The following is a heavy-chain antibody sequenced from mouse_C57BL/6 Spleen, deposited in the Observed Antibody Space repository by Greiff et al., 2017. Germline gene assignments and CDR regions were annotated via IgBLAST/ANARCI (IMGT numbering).Heavy chain of an antibody. CDR2: IYPGDGDT. V-gene: IGHV1-80*01. Sequence: VKLQQSGAELVKPGASVKISCKASGYAFSSYWMNWVKQRPGKGLEWIGQIYPGDGDTNYNGKFKGKATLTADKSSSTAYMQLSSLTSEDSAVYFCARERDGYYFDYWGQGTTLTVSS. J-gene: IGHJ2*01. CDR3: ARERDGYYFDY. D-gene: IGHD2-3*01. CDR1: GYAFSSYW.